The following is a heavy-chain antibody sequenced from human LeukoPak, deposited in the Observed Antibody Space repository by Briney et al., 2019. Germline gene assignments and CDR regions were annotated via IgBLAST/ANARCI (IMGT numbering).Heavy chain of an antibody. V-gene: IGHV5-51*01. CDR2: IYPGDSDT. D-gene: IGHD6-13*01. Sequence: GESLKISCKGSGYSFTSYWTGWVRQMPGKGLEWMGIIYPGDSDTRYSPSFQGQVTISADKSISTAYLQWSSLKASDTAMYYCARQGSSWYSWFDPWGQGTLVTVSS. CDR3: ARQGSSWYSWFDP. CDR1: GYSFTSYW. J-gene: IGHJ5*02.